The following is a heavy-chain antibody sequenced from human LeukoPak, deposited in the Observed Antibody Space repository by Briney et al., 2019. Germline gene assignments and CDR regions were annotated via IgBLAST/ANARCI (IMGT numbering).Heavy chain of an antibody. CDR2: IYHSGTT. V-gene: IGHV4-38-2*02. D-gene: IGHD3-10*01. CDR1: GYSISSGYY. J-gene: IGHJ5*02. Sequence: SETLSLTCTVSGYSISSGYYWGWIRQPPGKGLEWIRNIYHSGTTHYNPSLKSRATISVDKSKNQFSLKLNSVTAADTAVYYCAIKPPSGWFGTGWLDPWGQGTLVTVSS. CDR3: AIKPPSGWFGTGWLDP.